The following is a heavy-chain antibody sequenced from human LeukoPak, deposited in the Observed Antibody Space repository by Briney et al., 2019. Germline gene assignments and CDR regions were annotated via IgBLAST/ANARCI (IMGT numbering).Heavy chain of an antibody. J-gene: IGHJ3*02. Sequence: PGGSLRLSCAASRFTFSSYWMHWVRQAPGKGLVWVSRIISDGSSTSYADSVKGRFTISRDNAKNTLYLQMNRLRAEDTAVYYCAREDVDITVATSGAFDIWGQGTMVTVSS. CDR2: IISDGSST. CDR1: RFTFSSYW. D-gene: IGHD6-19*01. V-gene: IGHV3-74*01. CDR3: AREDVDITVATSGAFDI.